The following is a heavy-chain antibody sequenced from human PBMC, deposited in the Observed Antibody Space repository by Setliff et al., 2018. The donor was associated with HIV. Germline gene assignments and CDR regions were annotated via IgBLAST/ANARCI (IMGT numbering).Heavy chain of an antibody. D-gene: IGHD2-15*01. CDR2: VNPNSGNT. CDR3: AIRREVVAAATTRRGLDI. CDR1: GYAFSTYD. V-gene: IGHV1-8*02. J-gene: IGHJ3*02. Sequence: GASVKVSCKASGYAFSTYDINWVRQTTGRGLEWMGWVNPNSGNTGYAQQFQGRITMTRNSSISTAYMDLSSLRSEDTAVYYCAIRREVVAAATTRRGLDIWGQGTMVT.